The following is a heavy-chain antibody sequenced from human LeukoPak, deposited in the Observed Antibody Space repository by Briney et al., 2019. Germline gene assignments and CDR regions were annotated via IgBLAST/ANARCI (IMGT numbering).Heavy chain of an antibody. CDR1: GGSIRTYY. J-gene: IGHJ4*02. D-gene: IGHD3-16*01. Sequence: SETLSLTCTVSGGSIRTYYWTWIPQPPGKGLEWIGFIYSSGSTNYNPSLKSRLTMSTDTSKNQVYLKVTSVTAADTAVYYCARRGNRLDYWGQGTLVTVSS. CDR3: ARRGNRLDY. V-gene: IGHV4-59*01. CDR2: IYSSGST.